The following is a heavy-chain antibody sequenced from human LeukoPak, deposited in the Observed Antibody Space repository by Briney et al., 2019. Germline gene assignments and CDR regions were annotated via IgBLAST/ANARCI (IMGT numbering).Heavy chain of an antibody. D-gene: IGHD1-26*01. CDR1: GFTFSSYS. V-gene: IGHV3-48*02. CDR3: ARQSGSYWD. Sequence: GGTLRLSCAASGFTFSSYSMNWVRQPPGQGLEWVSYISSGSSTIYYADSVKGRFTIFRDNAKNSLYLQMNSLRDEDTAVYYCARQSGSYWDWGQGTLVTVSS. J-gene: IGHJ4*02. CDR2: ISSGSSTI.